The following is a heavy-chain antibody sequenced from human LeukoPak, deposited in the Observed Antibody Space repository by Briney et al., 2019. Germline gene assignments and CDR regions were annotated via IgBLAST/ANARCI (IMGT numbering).Heavy chain of an antibody. J-gene: IGHJ3*02. V-gene: IGHV4-59*08. CDR1: GGSISSYY. Sequence: SETLSLTCTVSGGSISSYYWSWIRQPPGNRLEWIGYIYYSGSTNYNPSLKSRVTISVDTSKNQFSLKLSSVTAADTAVYYCAIHLFVLPVREDAFDIWGQGTMVTVSS. D-gene: IGHD2-15*01. CDR3: AIHLFVLPVREDAFDI. CDR2: IYYSGST.